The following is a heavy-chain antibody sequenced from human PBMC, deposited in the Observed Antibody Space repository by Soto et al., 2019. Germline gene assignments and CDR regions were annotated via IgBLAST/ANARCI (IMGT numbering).Heavy chain of an antibody. V-gene: IGHV3-72*01. J-gene: IGHJ6*02. Sequence: EVQLVESGGGLVQPGGSLRLSCAASGLIFSDYHMDWVRQAPGKGLEWVSRIRRKTNNYTTAYAESVKGRFTISRDDSKNSLYLQMNSLKSEDTAVYYCAMLGGWSGGSSGMDVWGQGTTVTVSS. CDR2: IRRKTNNYTT. CDR1: GLIFSDYH. D-gene: IGHD6-19*01. CDR3: AMLGGWSGGSSGMDV.